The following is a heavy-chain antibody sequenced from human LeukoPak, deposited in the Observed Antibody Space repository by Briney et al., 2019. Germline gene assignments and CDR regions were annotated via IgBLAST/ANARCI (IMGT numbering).Heavy chain of an antibody. CDR2: IYYSGST. CDR3: ARSVVGAPGAFDI. V-gene: IGHV4-59*08. CDR1: GGSLSSYY. J-gene: IGHJ3*02. Sequence: SETLSLTCTVSGGSLSSYYWSWVRQPPGKGLECIGYIYYSGSTNYNPSLKSRVTLSVDTSKNQLSLKLSSVTAADTAVYYCARSVVGAPGAFDIWGQGTMVTVSS. D-gene: IGHD1-26*01.